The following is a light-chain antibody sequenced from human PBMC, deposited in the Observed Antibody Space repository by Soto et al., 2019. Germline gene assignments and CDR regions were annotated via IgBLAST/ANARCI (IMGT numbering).Light chain of an antibody. CDR1: QSVSSN. V-gene: IGKV3-15*01. CDR3: QQYNNRPPWT. J-gene: IGKJ1*01. Sequence: EIVMTQSPATLSVSPGEGVTLSCRASQSVSSNLAWYQQRPGQAPRLLIYGASTRATGIPARFSGSGSGAEFTLTISSLQSEDFAVYYCQQYNNRPPWTFGQGTKVDI. CDR2: GAS.